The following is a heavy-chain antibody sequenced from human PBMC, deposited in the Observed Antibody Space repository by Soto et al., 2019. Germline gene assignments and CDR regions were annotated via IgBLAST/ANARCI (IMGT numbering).Heavy chain of an antibody. CDR1: GGSFGGYD. D-gene: IGHD2-15*01. J-gene: IGHJ6*02. CDR2: IYYSGST. Sequence: SETLCLTCGVYGGSFGGYDGTWIRQPPGTGLEWIGEIYYSGSTYYNPSLKSRVTISVDTSKNQFSLKLSSVTAADTAVYYCARHSGYCSGGSCYSFYYYGMDVWGQGTTVTVSS. V-gene: IGHV4-34*01. CDR3: ARHSGYCSGGSCYSFYYYGMDV.